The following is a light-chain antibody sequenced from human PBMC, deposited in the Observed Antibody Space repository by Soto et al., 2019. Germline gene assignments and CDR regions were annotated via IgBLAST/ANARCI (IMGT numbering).Light chain of an antibody. CDR1: QTVASN. V-gene: IGKV3-15*01. CDR2: GAS. J-gene: IGKJ2*01. CDR3: QQYHNWPPQYT. Sequence: EILMTQSPASLSVSPGEGATLSCRASQTVASNLAWYQQKPGPGPRLLIHGASTRATGVPARFSGSGSGTDFTLTIRSLQSEDFAVYYCQQYHNWPPQYTFGQGTKLQIK.